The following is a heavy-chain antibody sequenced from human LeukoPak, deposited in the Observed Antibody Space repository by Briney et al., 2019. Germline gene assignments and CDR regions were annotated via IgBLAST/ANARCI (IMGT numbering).Heavy chain of an antibody. D-gene: IGHD6-13*01. J-gene: IGHJ5*01. Sequence: PSETLSLTCAVYGGSFSGYYGSWIRQPPGKGLEWIGEINHSGSTNYNPSLKSRVTISVDTSKNQFSLKLSSVTAADTAVYYCARPRRYSSSWYGGWFDPWGQGTLVTVSS. V-gene: IGHV4-34*01. CDR3: ARPRRYSSSWYGGWFDP. CDR1: GGSFSGYY. CDR2: INHSGST.